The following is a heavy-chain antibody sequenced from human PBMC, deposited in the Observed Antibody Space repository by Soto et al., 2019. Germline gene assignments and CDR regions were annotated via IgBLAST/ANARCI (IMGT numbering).Heavy chain of an antibody. J-gene: IGHJ4*02. CDR2: IYYSGST. D-gene: IGHD2-15*01. Sequence: PSETLYLTCTVSGGSISSSSYYWGWIRQPPGKGLEWIGSIYYSGSTYYNPSLKSRVTISVDTSKNQFSLKLSSVTAADTAVYYCARHTPAISISDHWGQGTLVTVS. CDR1: GGSISSSSYY. CDR3: ARHTPAISISDH. V-gene: IGHV4-39*01.